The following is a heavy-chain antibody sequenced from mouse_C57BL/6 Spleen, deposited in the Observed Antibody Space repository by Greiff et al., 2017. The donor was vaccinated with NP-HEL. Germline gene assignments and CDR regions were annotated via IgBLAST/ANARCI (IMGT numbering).Heavy chain of an antibody. CDR1: GFTFSDYG. CDR3: ARNWGGSWFAY. Sequence: EVNLMESGGGLVKPGGSLKLSCAASGFTFSDYGMHWVRQAPEKGLEWVAYISSGSSTIYYADTVKGRFTISRDNAKNTLFLQMTSLRSEDTAMYYCARNWGGSWFAYWGQGTLVTVSA. J-gene: IGHJ3*01. D-gene: IGHD4-1*01. CDR2: ISSGSSTI. V-gene: IGHV5-17*01.